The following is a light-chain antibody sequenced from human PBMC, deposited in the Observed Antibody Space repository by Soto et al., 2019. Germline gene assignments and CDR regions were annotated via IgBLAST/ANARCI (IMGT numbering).Light chain of an antibody. V-gene: IGKV1-39*01. CDR1: QSISSY. J-gene: IGKJ2*01. CDR3: QQSYSTPPT. CDR2: AAS. Sequence: DIHMTQSPSSLSASVGDRVTITCRAGQSISSYVNWYQQKSGQAPKLLIYAASSLRSGVPSRFSGTGSGTDFTLTITSLQPEDFASYHCQQSYSTPPTFGQGTKLEIK.